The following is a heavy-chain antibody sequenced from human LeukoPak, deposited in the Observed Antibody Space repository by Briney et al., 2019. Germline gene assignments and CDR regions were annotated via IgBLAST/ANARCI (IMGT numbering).Heavy chain of an antibody. CDR3: ARARGHYYDRSGYYLRY. Sequence: PGGSLRLSCAASGFTFSSYWMSWVRQAPGKGLEWVANIKQDGSEKYYVDSVKGRFTISRDNAKSSLYLQMNSLRAEDTVVYYCARARGHYYDRSGYYLRYWGQGTLVTVSS. CDR2: IKQDGSEK. V-gene: IGHV3-7*01. J-gene: IGHJ4*02. CDR1: GFTFSSYW. D-gene: IGHD3-22*01.